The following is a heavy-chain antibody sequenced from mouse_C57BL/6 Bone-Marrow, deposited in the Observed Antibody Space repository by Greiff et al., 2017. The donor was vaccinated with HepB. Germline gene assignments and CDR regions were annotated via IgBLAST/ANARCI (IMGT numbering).Heavy chain of an antibody. D-gene: IGHD2-3*01. CDR2: IDPETGGT. Sequence: QVQLKQSGAELVRPGASVTLSCKASGYTFTDYEMHWVKQTPVHGLEWIGGIDPETGGTAYNQKFKGKAILTADKSSSTADMELRSLTSEDSAVYYCTRSDDGYYRYWFAYWGQGTLVTVSA. J-gene: IGHJ3*01. V-gene: IGHV1-15*01. CDR1: GYTFTDYE. CDR3: TRSDDGYYRYWFAY.